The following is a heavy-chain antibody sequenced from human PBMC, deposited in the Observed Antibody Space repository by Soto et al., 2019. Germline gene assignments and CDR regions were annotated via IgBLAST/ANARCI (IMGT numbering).Heavy chain of an antibody. CDR1: GFTFSSYA. J-gene: IGHJ4*02. Sequence: QVQLVESGGGVVQPGRSLRLSCAASGFTFSSYAMHWVRQAPGKGLEWVAVISYDGSNKYYADSVKGRFTISRDNSKNTLYLQMNSLRAEDTAVYYCARDTAYGGLYYFDYWGQGTLVTVSS. V-gene: IGHV3-30-3*01. CDR3: ARDTAYGGLYYFDY. D-gene: IGHD4-17*01. CDR2: ISYDGSNK.